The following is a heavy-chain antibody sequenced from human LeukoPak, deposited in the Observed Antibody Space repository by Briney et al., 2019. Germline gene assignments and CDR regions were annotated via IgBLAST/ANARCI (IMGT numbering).Heavy chain of an antibody. CDR3: ARVLQALDY. CDR1: GFTFSGYS. CDR2: ISTSSGYI. Sequence: GGSLRLSCAASGFTFSGYSMNWVRQAPGKGLEWVSSISTSSGYIYYADSVQGRFTISRDNAKNSLYLQMNSLRAENTAMYYCARVLQALDYWGQGTLVTVSS. D-gene: IGHD4-11*01. J-gene: IGHJ4*02. V-gene: IGHV3-21*01.